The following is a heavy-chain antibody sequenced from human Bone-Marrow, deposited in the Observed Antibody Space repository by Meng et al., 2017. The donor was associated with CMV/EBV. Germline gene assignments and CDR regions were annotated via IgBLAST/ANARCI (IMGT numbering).Heavy chain of an antibody. J-gene: IGHJ6*02. CDR2: NHYDGNNK. D-gene: IGHD5-18*01. Sequence: GGSLRLSCEASGFTFTFYDMHWVRQAPGKGLEWVAFNHYDGNNKYFADSVKGRFSMSRDNSKNTLYLEMNRLRAEYTAVYYCAKVQGSGYGYGLDVWGQGTTVTVSS. CDR3: AKVQGSGYGYGLDV. CDR1: GFTFTFYD. V-gene: IGHV3-30*02.